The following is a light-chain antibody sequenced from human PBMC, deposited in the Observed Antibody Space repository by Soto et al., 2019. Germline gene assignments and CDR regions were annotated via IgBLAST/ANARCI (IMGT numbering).Light chain of an antibody. V-gene: IGLV2-14*03. CDR1: SSDGGDYNY. CDR2: DVS. J-gene: IGLJ2*01. Sequence: QPVLTQPASVSGSPGQSITISCTGTSSDGGDYNYVSWYQQHPDKAPKLIIYDVSYRPSGVPNRLSGSKSDYTASLTISGLQAEDEADYYCSSYSAANTLDVVFGGGTQLTVL. CDR3: SSYSAANTLDVV.